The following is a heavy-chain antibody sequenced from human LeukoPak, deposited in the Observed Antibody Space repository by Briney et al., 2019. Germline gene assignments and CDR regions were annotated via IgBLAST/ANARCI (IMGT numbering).Heavy chain of an antibody. V-gene: IGHV4-34*01. J-gene: IGHJ4*02. Sequence: PSETLSLTCAVYGGSFSGYYWSWIRQPPGKGLEWIGEINHSGSTNYNPSLKSRVTISVDTSKNQFSLKLCSVTAADTAVYYCARRTYYYGSGSYPLWGQGTLVTVSS. CDR2: INHSGST. CDR3: ARRTYYYGSGSYPL. D-gene: IGHD3-10*01. CDR1: GGSFSGYY.